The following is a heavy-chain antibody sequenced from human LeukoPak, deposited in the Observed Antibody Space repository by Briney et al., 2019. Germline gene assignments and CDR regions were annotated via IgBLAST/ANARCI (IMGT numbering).Heavy chain of an antibody. V-gene: IGHV3-15*01. CDR2: IKSKTDGGTT. CDR1: GFTFSNAW. J-gene: IGHJ1*01. CDR3: TARYCRSTSCYGEYFQR. Sequence: GGSLGLSCAASGFTFSNAWMSWVRQAPGKGLEWVGRIKSKTDGGTTDYAAPVKGRFTISRDDSKNTLYLQMNSLKTEDTAVYYCTARYCRSTSCYGEYFQRWGQGTLVTVSS. D-gene: IGHD2-2*01.